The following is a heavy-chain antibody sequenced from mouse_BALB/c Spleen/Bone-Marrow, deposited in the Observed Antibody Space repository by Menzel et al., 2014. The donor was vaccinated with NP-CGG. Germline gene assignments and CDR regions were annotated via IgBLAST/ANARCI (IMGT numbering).Heavy chain of an antibody. CDR1: GYSFTTFW. D-gene: IGHD1-1*01. Sequence: VQLQQSGTVLARPGASVKMSCKASGYSFTTFWMHWVKQRPGQGLEWIGAIYPGNNDTSYNQKFKGKAKLTAVTSASTAYMELSSLTKEDSAVYYCTRKLPAMDYWGQGTSLTVSS. CDR2: IYPGNNDT. J-gene: IGHJ4*01. CDR3: TRKLPAMDY. V-gene: IGHV1-5*01.